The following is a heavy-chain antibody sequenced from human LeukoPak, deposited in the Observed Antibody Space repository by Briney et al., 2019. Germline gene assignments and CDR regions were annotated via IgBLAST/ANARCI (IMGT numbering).Heavy chain of an antibody. CDR2: INHSGST. V-gene: IGHV4-34*01. CDR3: ARGSTRGYSYGYAPDY. D-gene: IGHD5-18*01. J-gene: IGHJ4*02. Sequence: PSETLSLTCAVYGGSFGGYYWSWIRQPPGKGLEWIGEINHSGSTNYNPSLKSRVTISVDTSKNQFSLKLSSVTAADTAVYYCARGSTRGYSYGYAPDYWGQGTLVTVSS. CDR1: GGSFGGYY.